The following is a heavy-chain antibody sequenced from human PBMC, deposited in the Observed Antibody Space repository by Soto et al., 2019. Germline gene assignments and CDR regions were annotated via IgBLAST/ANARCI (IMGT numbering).Heavy chain of an antibody. J-gene: IGHJ4*02. V-gene: IGHV3-33*01. D-gene: IGHD6-13*01. Sequence: QVQLVESGGGVVQPGRSLRLSCAASGFTFSSYGMHWVRQAPGKGLEWVAVIWYDGSNKYYADSVKGRFTISRDNSKNTLYLQMNSLRAEDTAVYYCARDRIAAAGTDYFDYWGQGTLVTVSS. CDR3: ARDRIAAAGTDYFDY. CDR1: GFTFSSYG. CDR2: IWYDGSNK.